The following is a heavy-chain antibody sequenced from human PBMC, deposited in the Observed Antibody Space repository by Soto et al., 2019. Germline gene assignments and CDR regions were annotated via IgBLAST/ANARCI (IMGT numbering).Heavy chain of an antibody. CDR1: GFTFSNYA. J-gene: IGHJ5*02. V-gene: IGHV3-23*01. CDR3: AKDGGGAPIFGVVNNWFDP. Sequence: GGSLRLSCAASGFTFSNYAMSWFRQAPGKGLEWVSAISGSGARTYYADSVKGRFTISRDNSKNTLYLQMNSLRAEDTAVYYCAKDGGGAPIFGVVNNWFDPWGQGTLVTVSS. D-gene: IGHD3-3*01. CDR2: ISGSGART.